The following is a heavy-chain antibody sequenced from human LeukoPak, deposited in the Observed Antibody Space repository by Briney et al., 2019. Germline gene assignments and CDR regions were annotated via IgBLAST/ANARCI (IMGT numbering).Heavy chain of an antibody. CDR2: IKQDGSEK. D-gene: IGHD2-8*01. J-gene: IGHJ4*02. Sequence: GGSLRLSCAASGFTFSSFGMSWVRQAPGKGLEWVANIKQDGSEKYYVDSVKGRFTISRDNAKNSLYLQMNSLRAEDTAVYYCARDGGDIVRHWGQGTLVTVSS. V-gene: IGHV3-7*01. CDR3: ARDGGDIVRH. CDR1: GFTFSSFG.